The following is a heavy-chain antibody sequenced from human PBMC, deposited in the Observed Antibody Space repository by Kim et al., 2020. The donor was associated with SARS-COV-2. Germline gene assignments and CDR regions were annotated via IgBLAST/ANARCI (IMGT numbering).Heavy chain of an antibody. CDR1: GDSVTRFY. V-gene: IGHV4-59*02. J-gene: IGHJ2*01. D-gene: IGHD1-1*01. Sequence: SETLSLTCSVSGDSVTRFYWSWIRQPPGKGLEWVGYLHASGNTYYNPSLKSRVTTSVDRSMDQFSLRLTSLTAADTAVYYCARVGQTGWYFDLWGPGTLAT. CDR2: LHASGNT. CDR3: ARVGQTGWYFDL.